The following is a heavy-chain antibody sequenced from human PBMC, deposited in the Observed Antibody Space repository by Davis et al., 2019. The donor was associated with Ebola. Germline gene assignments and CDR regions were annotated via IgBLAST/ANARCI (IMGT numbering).Heavy chain of an antibody. J-gene: IGHJ4*02. CDR3: AKFGYGDYGHLDY. D-gene: IGHD4-17*01. V-gene: IGHV3-23*01. CDR2: ISGSGGST. CDR1: GITSSSYA. Sequence: GESLKISCAASGITSSSYAMSWVRQAPGKGLEWVSGISGSGGSTYYADSVKGRFTISSDNSKNTLYLQMNSLRAEDTAVYYCAKFGYGDYGHLDYWGQGALVTVSS.